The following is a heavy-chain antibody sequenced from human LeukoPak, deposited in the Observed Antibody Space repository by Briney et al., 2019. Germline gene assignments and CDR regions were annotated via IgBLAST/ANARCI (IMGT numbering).Heavy chain of an antibody. CDR3: AKYYYDSSAWGAFDY. Sequence: GGSLRLSCAASGFTFSSYAMSWVRQAPGKGLEWVSAISGSSGSTYYADSVKGRFTISRDNSKNTLYLQMNSLRAEDTAVYYCAKYYYDSSAWGAFDYWGQGTLVTVSS. J-gene: IGHJ4*02. D-gene: IGHD3-22*01. V-gene: IGHV3-23*01. CDR2: ISGSSGST. CDR1: GFTFSSYA.